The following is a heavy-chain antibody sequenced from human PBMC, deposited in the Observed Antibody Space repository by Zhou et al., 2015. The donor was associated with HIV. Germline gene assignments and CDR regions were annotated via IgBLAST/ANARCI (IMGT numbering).Heavy chain of an antibody. V-gene: IGHV1-46*01. CDR1: GYALTTYH. J-gene: IGHJ4*02. CDR3: ARRSVVPVLLVVVGPT. D-gene: IGHD2-8*01. Sequence: HVQVEQSGAEVKTPGASVKLSCEASGYALTTYHMHWVRQAPGQGLEWMGVINPNGVNIANAQKFQGRVTITADESTSTAYMELSSLRSEDTAVYYCARRSVVPVLLVVVGPTWGQGTLVHRLL. CDR2: INPNGVNI.